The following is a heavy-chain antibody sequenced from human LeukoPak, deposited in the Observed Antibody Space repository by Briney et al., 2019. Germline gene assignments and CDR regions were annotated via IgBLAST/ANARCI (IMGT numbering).Heavy chain of an antibody. Sequence: SETLSLTCTVSGGSISSYYWSWIRQPPGKGLEWIGYIYHSGSTYYNPSLKSRVTISVDRSKNQFSLKLSSVTAADTAVYYCARVASPPTRRFVYWGQGTLVTVSS. D-gene: IGHD1-1*01. J-gene: IGHJ4*02. CDR2: IYHSGST. CDR3: ARVASPPTRRFVY. CDR1: GGSISSYY. V-gene: IGHV4-59*12.